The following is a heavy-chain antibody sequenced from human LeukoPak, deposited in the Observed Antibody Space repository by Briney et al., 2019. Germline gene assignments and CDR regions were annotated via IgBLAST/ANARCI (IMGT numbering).Heavy chain of an antibody. J-gene: IGHJ4*02. Sequence: GGSLRLSCAASGFTFSSYVMNWVRQAPGKGLEWVSAISASGGRTYYADSVKGRFTISRDNSKNTLYLQMNSLRAEDTALYYCARDGSSGWYDYFDYWGQGTLVTVPS. CDR3: ARDGSSGWYDYFDY. CDR1: GFTFSSYV. CDR2: ISASGGRT. V-gene: IGHV3-23*01. D-gene: IGHD6-19*01.